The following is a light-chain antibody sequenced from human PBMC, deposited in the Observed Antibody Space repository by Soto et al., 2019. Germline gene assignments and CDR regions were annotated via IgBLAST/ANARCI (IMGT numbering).Light chain of an antibody. J-gene: IGKJ2*01. Sequence: IVMTQSPASLSVSPGERATLSCRASQSVGTSLAWYQQNPGQAPRLLIYDASTRATDIPARFSGSGSGTDFTLTISSLQSDYFAVYYCQQYITLPPYTFGQGTKLDIK. V-gene: IGKV3-15*01. CDR3: QQYITLPPYT. CDR1: QSVGTS. CDR2: DAS.